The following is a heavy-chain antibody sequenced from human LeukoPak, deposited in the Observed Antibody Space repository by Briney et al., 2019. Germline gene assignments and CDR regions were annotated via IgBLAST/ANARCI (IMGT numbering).Heavy chain of an antibody. CDR3: VRGYSFGPYGMDV. CDR1: GFYFSSHG. D-gene: IGHD2-15*01. CDR2: ISSGSDYT. Sequence: GGSLRLSCAASGFYFSSHGMSWVRQAPWKGPEWVSSISSGSDYTFYADSVKGRFTISRDNSKNTLYLQMSSLRAEDTAVYFCVRGYSFGPYGMDVWGQGTTVTVSS. V-gene: IGHV3-23*01. J-gene: IGHJ6*02.